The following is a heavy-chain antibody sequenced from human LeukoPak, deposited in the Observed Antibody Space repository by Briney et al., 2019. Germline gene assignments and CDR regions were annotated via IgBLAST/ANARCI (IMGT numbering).Heavy chain of an antibody. D-gene: IGHD5-12*01. V-gene: IGHV3-30*18. J-gene: IGHJ4*02. CDR1: GFTFSSYG. CDR3: VKDLWRYSGYRDYFDY. Sequence: PGGSLRLSCAASGFTFSSYGMHWVRQAPGKGLEWVAVISYDGSNKYYADSVKGRFTISRDNSKNTLYLQMNSLRAEDTAVYYCVKDLWRYSGYRDYFDYWGQGTLVTVSS. CDR2: ISYDGSNK.